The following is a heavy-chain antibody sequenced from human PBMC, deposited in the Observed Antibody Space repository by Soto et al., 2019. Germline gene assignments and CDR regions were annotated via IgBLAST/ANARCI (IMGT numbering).Heavy chain of an antibody. D-gene: IGHD1-7*01. CDR1: GGTFSSYA. Sequence: GASVKVSCKASGGTFSSYAISWVRQAPGQGLEWMGGIIPIFGTANYAQKFQGRVTITADESTSTAYMELSSLRSEDTAVYYCARANYNWNYPPVAGTGYFDLWGRGTLVTVSS. V-gene: IGHV1-69*13. CDR3: ARANYNWNYPPVAGTGYFDL. CDR2: IIPIFGTA. J-gene: IGHJ2*01.